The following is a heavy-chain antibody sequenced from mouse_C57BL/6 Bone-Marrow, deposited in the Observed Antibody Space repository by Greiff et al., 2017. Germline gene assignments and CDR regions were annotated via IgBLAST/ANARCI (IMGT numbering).Heavy chain of an antibody. Sequence: EVHLVESGEGLVKPGGSLKLSCAASGFTFSSYAMSWVRQTPEKRLEWVAYISSGGDYIYYADTVKGRFTISSDNARNTLYLQMSSLKSEDTAMYYCTREEANWDEGWFAYWGQGTLVTVSA. V-gene: IGHV5-9-1*02. D-gene: IGHD4-1*01. J-gene: IGHJ3*01. CDR1: GFTFSSYA. CDR3: TREEANWDEGWFAY. CDR2: ISSGGDYI.